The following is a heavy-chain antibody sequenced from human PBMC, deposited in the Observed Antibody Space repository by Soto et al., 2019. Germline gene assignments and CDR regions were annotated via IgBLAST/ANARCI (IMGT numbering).Heavy chain of an antibody. CDR1: GYTFTSYG. J-gene: IGHJ5*02. D-gene: IGHD3-22*01. CDR2: ISAYNGNT. V-gene: IGHV1-18*01. CDR3: AREQDYYDSSSGYWFDP. Sequence: ASVKVSCKASGYTFTSYGISWVRQAPGQGLEWMGWISAYNGNTNYAQKLQGRVTMTTDTSTSTAYMELRSLRSDDTAVYYCAREQDYYDSSSGYWFDPWGQGTLVTVSS.